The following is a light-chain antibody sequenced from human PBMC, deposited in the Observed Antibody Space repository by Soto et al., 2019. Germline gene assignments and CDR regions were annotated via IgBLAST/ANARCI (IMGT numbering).Light chain of an antibody. J-gene: IGKJ4*01. V-gene: IGKV3-15*01. Sequence: EIVMTQSPATLSLSPGERATLSCMASQSVSTKLGWYQQKPGQAPRLLIYGASTRATGIPARFSGSGSGTEFTLTISSLQSEDFAVYYCQQYNNWPLAFGGGTKVDIK. CDR2: GAS. CDR1: QSVSTK. CDR3: QQYNNWPLA.